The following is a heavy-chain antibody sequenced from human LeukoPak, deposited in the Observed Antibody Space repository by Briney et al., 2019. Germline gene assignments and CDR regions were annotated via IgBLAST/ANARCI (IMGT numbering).Heavy chain of an antibody. V-gene: IGHV3-64D*06. CDR3: VLSWSSTSPDSDHYYGMYV. J-gene: IGHJ6*04. Sequence: GGSLRLSCSASGFTFSSYAMHWVRQAPGKGLEYVSAISSNGGSTYYADSVKGRFTISRDNSKNTLYLQMSSLRAEDTAVYYCVLSWSSTSPDSDHYYGMYVWGKGTTVTVSS. CDR1: GFTFSSYA. D-gene: IGHD2-2*01. CDR2: ISSNGGST.